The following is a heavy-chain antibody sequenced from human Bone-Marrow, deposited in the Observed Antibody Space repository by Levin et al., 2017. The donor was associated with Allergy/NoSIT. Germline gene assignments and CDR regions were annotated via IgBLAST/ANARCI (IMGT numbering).Heavy chain of an antibody. D-gene: IGHD5-12*01. Sequence: GASVKVSCKTSGYTFTSFDNNWVRQATGQGLEWMGWMYPNSDNAGYAQKFQGRVTMTRNTSISTAYMELSSLRSEDTAIYYCARGELGSGYLFDYWGQGTLVTVSS. V-gene: IGHV1-8*01. CDR2: MYPNSDNA. CDR1: GYTFTSFD. CDR3: ARGELGSGYLFDY. J-gene: IGHJ4*02.